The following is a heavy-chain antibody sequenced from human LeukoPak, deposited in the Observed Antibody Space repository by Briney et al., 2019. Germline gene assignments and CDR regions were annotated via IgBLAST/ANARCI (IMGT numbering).Heavy chain of an antibody. Sequence: GGSLRLSCAASGFTFRSCGMHWVRQAPGKGLEWVAVISYDGSKEHYGDSVKGRFSISRDNSKNTLYLQMNSLRAEDTAVYYCAKEYDSLYYFDYWGQGTLVTVSS. CDR2: ISYDGSKE. V-gene: IGHV3-30*18. D-gene: IGHD3-16*01. CDR3: AKEYDSLYYFDY. J-gene: IGHJ4*02. CDR1: GFTFRSCG.